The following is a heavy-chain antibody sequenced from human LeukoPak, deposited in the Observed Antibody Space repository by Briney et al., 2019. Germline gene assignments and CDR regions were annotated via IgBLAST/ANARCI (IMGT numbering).Heavy chain of an antibody. CDR3: ARGGVVGIFGEI. V-gene: IGHV1-8*01. CDR2: MNPNSGNT. CDR1: GYTFTSYD. J-gene: IGHJ3*02. Sequence: ASVKVSCKASGYTFTSYDINWVRLATGQGHEWMRWMNPNSGNTGYAQNFQGRLTMTRNTSISTAYMELSSLRSEDTAVYYCARGGVVGIFGEIWGQGTMVTVSS. D-gene: IGHD3-3*01.